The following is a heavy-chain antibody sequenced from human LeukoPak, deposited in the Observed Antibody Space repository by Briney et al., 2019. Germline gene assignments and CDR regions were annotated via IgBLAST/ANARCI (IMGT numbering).Heavy chain of an antibody. J-gene: IGHJ6*03. CDR3: ARRYCSSTSCSPYYYYYMDV. D-gene: IGHD2-2*01. Sequence: SETLSLTCAVSGYSISSRYYWGWIRLPPGRGLEWIGSIYDSGKTYYNPFRKSRVTISVDSSKNQSSLKLSSVTAADTAVYYCARRYCSSTSCSPYYYYYMDVWGKGTMVTVSS. CDR2: IYDSGKT. CDR1: GYSISSRYY. V-gene: IGHV4-38-2*01.